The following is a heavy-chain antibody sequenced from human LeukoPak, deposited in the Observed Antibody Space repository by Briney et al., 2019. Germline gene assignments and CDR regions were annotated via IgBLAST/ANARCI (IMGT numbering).Heavy chain of an antibody. J-gene: IGHJ4*02. CDR2: ISGSGGST. Sequence: GGSLRLSCAASGFTFSSYAMSWVRQAPGKGLEWVSTISGSGGSTNHADSVKGRFTISRDDSKNTLYLQMNSLRAEDTAVYYCASDKTVGATHFDYWGQGTLVTVSS. V-gene: IGHV3-23*01. CDR1: GFTFSSYA. D-gene: IGHD1-26*01. CDR3: ASDKTVGATHFDY.